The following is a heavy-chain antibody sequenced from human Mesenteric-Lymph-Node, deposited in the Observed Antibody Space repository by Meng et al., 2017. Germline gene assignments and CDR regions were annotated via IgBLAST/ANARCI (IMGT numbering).Heavy chain of an antibody. J-gene: IGHJ4*02. CDR2: IYPGDSQT. V-gene: IGHV5-51*01. Sequence: GGSLRLSCQVSGYPFTNNWIGWVRQMPGKGLQWMGSIYPGDSQTKYSPSFQGHVTISADRSISTAYLQWSSLKASDAAMYYCVRVGVVVAASDWGDYWGQGTLVTVSS. CDR1: GYPFTNNW. CDR3: VRVGVVVAASDWGDY. D-gene: IGHD2-15*01.